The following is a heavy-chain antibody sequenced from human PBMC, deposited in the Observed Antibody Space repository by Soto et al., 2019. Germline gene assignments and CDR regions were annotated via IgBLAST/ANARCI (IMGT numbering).Heavy chain of an antibody. J-gene: IGHJ4*02. D-gene: IGHD6-19*01. CDR2: IIPIFGTA. CDR3: ARGDSSGWYHGFDY. CDR1: GGTFSSYA. V-gene: IGHV1-69*13. Sequence: GASVKVSCKASGGTFSSYAISWVRQAPGQGLEWMGGIIPIFGTANYAQKFQGRVTITADESTSTAYMELSSLRSEDTAVYYCARGDSSGWYHGFDYWGQGTLVTVSS.